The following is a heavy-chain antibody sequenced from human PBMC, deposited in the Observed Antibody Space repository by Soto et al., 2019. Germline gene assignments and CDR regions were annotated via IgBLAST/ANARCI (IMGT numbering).Heavy chain of an antibody. CDR1: GYTFTSYG. CDR2: ISAYNGNT. J-gene: IGHJ6*03. V-gene: IGHV1-18*01. Sequence: QVQLVQSGAEVKKPGASVKVSCKASGYTFTSYGISWVRQAPGQGLEWMGWISAYNGNTNYAQKLQGRVTMTSVTSTSTAYMERRSLRSDDTAVYYCAREDPPGGYCSVGSCFPYMDVWGKGTTVTVSS. CDR3: AREDPPGGYCSVGSCFPYMDV. D-gene: IGHD2-15*01.